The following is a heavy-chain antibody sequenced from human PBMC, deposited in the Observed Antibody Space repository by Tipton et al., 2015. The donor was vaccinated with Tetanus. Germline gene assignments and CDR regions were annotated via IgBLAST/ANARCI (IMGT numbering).Heavy chain of an antibody. D-gene: IGHD1-1*01. Sequence: LRLSCTVSGGSISSYYWSWIRQSAAMGLEWIGRINTSGSSDYNPSLKGRVTMSIDTSGNRFSLDLTSVTAADTAIYYCARASHFQWERVRLCHWGQGLRVTVSS. V-gene: IGHV4-4*07. CDR1: GGSISSYY. J-gene: IGHJ4*02. CDR2: INTSGSS. CDR3: ARASHFQWERVRLCH.